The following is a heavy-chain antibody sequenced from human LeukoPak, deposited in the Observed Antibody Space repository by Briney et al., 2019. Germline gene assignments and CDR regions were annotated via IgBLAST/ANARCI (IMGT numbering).Heavy chain of an antibody. CDR2: IYYSGST. Sequence: SQTLSLTCTVSGGSISSGDYYWSWIRQPPGKGLEWIGYIYYSGSTYHNPSLKSRVTISVDTSKNQFSLKLSSVSAAETAVYYCARVEYSSSWSAFDIWGQGTMLTVSS. D-gene: IGHD6-13*01. CDR1: GGSISSGDYY. CDR3: ARVEYSSSWSAFDI. J-gene: IGHJ3*02. V-gene: IGHV4-30-4*08.